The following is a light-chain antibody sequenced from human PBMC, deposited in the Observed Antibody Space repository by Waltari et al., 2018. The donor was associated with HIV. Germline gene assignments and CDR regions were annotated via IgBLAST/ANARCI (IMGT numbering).Light chain of an antibody. J-gene: IGKJ1*01. CDR1: EGIASW. CDR3: QQANSFPWT. V-gene: IGKV1-12*02. Sequence: TQSPSSVSASVGDTVTITCRASEGIASWLAWYQQKPGEAPNLLIYPASSLQTGVPSRFSGSESGTDFTLTISSLQPEDFATYYCQQANSFPWTFGQGTKVEIK. CDR2: PAS.